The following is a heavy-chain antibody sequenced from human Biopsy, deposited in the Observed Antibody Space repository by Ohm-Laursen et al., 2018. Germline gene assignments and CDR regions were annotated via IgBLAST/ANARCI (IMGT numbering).Heavy chain of an antibody. CDR1: GGTFQKYG. Sequence: SSVKVSCKASGGTFQKYGVTWVRQAPGQGLEWMGGIIPMLGTVQYARKLRGRVTITADKSSSTAYLELSSLTSEDTAMFYCAREAIGYQLPCDDWGQGTLVTVSS. J-gene: IGHJ4*02. CDR2: IIPMLGTV. D-gene: IGHD2-15*01. CDR3: AREAIGYQLPCDD. V-gene: IGHV1-69*06.